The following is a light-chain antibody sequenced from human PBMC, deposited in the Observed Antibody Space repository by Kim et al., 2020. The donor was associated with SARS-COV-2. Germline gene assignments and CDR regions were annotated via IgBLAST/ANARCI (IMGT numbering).Light chain of an antibody. J-gene: IGLJ3*02. CDR2: DND. V-gene: IGLV1-51*01. CDR3: ATWDSSLSAL. CDR1: SSNLGNKY. Sequence: PGQNVTISCSGTSSNLGNKYVSWYQQVPGAAPKRLIQDNDKRPSGIPDRFSGSKSGASATLGITGLQTGDEADYYCATWDSSLSALFGGGTQLTVL.